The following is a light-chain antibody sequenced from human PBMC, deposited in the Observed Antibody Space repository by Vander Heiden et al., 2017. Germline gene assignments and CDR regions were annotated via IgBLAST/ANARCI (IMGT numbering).Light chain of an antibody. CDR3: QQRYSSFT. V-gene: IGKV3-11*01. Sequence: EIVLAQSPATLSLSPGERATLSCRASQSLSNYLAWSQQKHGQAPRLLNYDASNRASGTPARFSGSASGTYFTLTISSLEAEDFAVYYCQQRYSSFTFGPGTKVDIK. J-gene: IGKJ3*01. CDR2: DAS. CDR1: QSLSNY.